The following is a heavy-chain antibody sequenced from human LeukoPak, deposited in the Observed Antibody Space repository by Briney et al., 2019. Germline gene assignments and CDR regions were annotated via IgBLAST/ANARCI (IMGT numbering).Heavy chain of an antibody. J-gene: IGHJ5*02. CDR1: GHIFTSYY. Sequence: ASVKVSCKASGHIFTSYYMYWVRQAPGQGLEWMGIINPSGGSIRYAQKFQGRVTMTRDMSTSTDYMELSSLRSEDTAVYYCARDNSVEDTAWWFDPWGQGTLVTVSS. CDR2: INPSGGSI. V-gene: IGHV1-46*01. D-gene: IGHD4-23*01. CDR3: ARDNSVEDTAWWFDP.